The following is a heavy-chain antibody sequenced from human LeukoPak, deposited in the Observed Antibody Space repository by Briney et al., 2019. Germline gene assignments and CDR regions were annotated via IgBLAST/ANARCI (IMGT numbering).Heavy chain of an antibody. CDR1: GFTFSSYA. V-gene: IGHV3-23*01. CDR2: ISGSRGST. D-gene: IGHD3-10*02. CDR3: AELGITMIGGV. Sequence: GGSLKLSCAASGFTFSSYAMSWVRQAPGKGLEWVSAISGSRGSTYYTDSVKGRFTISRDNSKNTLYLQMNSLRAEDTAVYCCAELGITMIGGVWGKGTTVTISS. J-gene: IGHJ6*04.